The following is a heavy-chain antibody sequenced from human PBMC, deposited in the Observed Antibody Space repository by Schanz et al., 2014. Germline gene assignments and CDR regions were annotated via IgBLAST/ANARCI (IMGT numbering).Heavy chain of an antibody. CDR1: GFTFSNCD. D-gene: IGHD6-6*01. Sequence: EVQLVESGGGLVQPGGSQRLSCAVSGFTFSNCDMTWVRQAPGKGLEWVSTITSNGGGTYYADSVKGRFTISRDNAKNTLYLQMNSLRVEDTAEYYCAKNWKGHHITGRPGWSDGMDVWGQGTTVTVSS. CDR3: AKNWKGHHITGRPGWSDGMDV. CDR2: ITSNGGGT. J-gene: IGHJ6*02. V-gene: IGHV3-23*04.